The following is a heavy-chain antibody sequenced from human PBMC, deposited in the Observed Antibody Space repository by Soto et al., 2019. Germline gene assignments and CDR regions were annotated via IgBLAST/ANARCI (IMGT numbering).Heavy chain of an antibody. CDR2: IYYSGST. J-gene: IGHJ4*02. CDR3: ARGGEVVAATHLYFDY. CDR1: GGSINSYY. Sequence: PSETLSLTCTVSGGSINSYYWTWIRQPPGKGLEWIGYIYYSGSTNYNPSLKSRVTISVDTSKNQFSLKLSSVTAADTAVYYCARGGEVVAATHLYFDYWGQGTLVTVSS. V-gene: IGHV4-59*01. D-gene: IGHD2-15*01.